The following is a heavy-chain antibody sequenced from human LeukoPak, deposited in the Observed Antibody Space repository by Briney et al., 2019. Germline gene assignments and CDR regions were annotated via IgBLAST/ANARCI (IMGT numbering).Heavy chain of an antibody. D-gene: IGHD1-26*01. CDR3: ARDLFSGSYQEDF. Sequence: GGSLRLSCAASGFTLSSYWMSWVRQAPGKGLELVANIKYDGSGKYYADSVKGRFTISRDDAKNSLYLEMNRLRVEDTAVYYCARDLFSGSYQEDFWGQGTLVTVSS. J-gene: IGHJ4*02. CDR1: GFTLSSYW. CDR2: IKYDGSGK. V-gene: IGHV3-7*01.